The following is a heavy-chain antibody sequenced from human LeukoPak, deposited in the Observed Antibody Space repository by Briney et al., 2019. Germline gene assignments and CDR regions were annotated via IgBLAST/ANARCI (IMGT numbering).Heavy chain of an antibody. D-gene: IGHD6-13*01. Sequence: PSETLSLTCTVSGGSVSSGNYYWSWIRQPPGKGLEYIGYIYNSGSTNYNLSLKSRVAISVDTSKNQFSLKLSSVTAADTAVYYCARDLAWYTFDPWGQGTLVTVSS. CDR2: IYNSGST. CDR1: GGSVSSGNYY. V-gene: IGHV4-61*01. J-gene: IGHJ5*02. CDR3: ARDLAWYTFDP.